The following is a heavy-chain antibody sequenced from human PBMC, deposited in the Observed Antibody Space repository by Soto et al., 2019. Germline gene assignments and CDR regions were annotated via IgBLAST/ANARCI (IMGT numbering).Heavy chain of an antibody. CDR1: GGSISSYY. CDR2: IYYSGST. D-gene: IGHD4-17*01. V-gene: IGHV4-59*08. J-gene: IGHJ4*02. CDR3: ARRYGYYFDY. Sequence: QVQLQESGPGLVKPSETLSLTCTVSGGSISSYYWSWIRQPSGKGLEWIGYIYYSGSTNYNPSLKSRVTISVDTSKNQLSLKLSSVTAADTAVYYCARRYGYYFDYWGQGTLVTVSS.